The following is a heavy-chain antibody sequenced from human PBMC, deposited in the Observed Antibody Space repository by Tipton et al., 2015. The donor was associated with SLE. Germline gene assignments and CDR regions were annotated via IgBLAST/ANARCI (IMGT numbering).Heavy chain of an antibody. CDR3: ARLSAAYFYYMDV. D-gene: IGHD2-15*01. CDR2: FYYSENT. CDR1: GGSIGSSSYY. Sequence: LRLSCTVSGGSIGSSSYYWGWIRQPPGKGLEWVGSFYYSENTYYNPSLKSRVTISVDTSKNQFSLKLSSVTAADTAVYYCARLSAAYFYYMDVWGKGTTVTVSS. J-gene: IGHJ6*03. V-gene: IGHV4-39*01.